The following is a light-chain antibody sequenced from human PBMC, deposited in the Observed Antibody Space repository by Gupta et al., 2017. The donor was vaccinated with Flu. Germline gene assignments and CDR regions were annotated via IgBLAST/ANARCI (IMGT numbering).Light chain of an antibody. CDR1: SSYVGDSNY. CDR2: EVS. CDR3: SSCVNSGSYV. J-gene: IGLJ1*01. V-gene: IGLV2-14*01. Sequence: QSALTQPASVSGSPGQSITISCTGTSSYVGDSNYVSWYQQHPGKAPKLIIYEVSNRPSGISNRFSGSKSGNTASLTISGLQAEDEADYFCSSCVNSGSYVFGTGTTVTVL.